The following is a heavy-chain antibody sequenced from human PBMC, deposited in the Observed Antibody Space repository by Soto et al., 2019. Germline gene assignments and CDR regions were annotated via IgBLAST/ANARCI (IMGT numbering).Heavy chain of an antibody. CDR3: AKAVTYYDFWSGYSTYYYYYGMDV. CDR2: ISGSGGST. V-gene: IGHV3-23*01. Sequence: GGSLRLSCAASGFTFSSYAMSWVRQAPGKGLEWGSAISGSGGSTYYADSVKGRFTISRDNSKNTLYLQMNSLRAEETAVYYCAKAVTYYDFWSGYSTYYYYYGMDVWGKGTTVTVSS. CDR1: GFTFSSYA. J-gene: IGHJ6*04. D-gene: IGHD3-3*01.